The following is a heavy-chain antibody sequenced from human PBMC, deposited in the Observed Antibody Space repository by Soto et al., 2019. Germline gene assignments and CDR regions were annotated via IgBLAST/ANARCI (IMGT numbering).Heavy chain of an antibody. J-gene: IGHJ5*02. CDR1: GYTFSTYA. CDR3: AREYCTSTSCYSYFDP. V-gene: IGHV1-3*01. Sequence: QVQLVQSGAEVKKPGASVKVSCKASGYTFSTYAVHWVRQAPGQRPEWMGWINPGNSNTKYSQKVQGRFTMTRDTSATTAYMELGSLRSEDTAVYYCAREYCTSTSCYSYFDPWGQGTLVTFSS. D-gene: IGHD2-2*01. CDR2: INPGNSNT.